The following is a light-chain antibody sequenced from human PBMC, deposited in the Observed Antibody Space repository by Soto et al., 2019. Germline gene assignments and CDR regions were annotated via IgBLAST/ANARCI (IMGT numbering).Light chain of an antibody. J-gene: IGKJ1*01. V-gene: IGKV1-39*01. CDR3: QQRYKGWT. Sequence: DIQMTQSPSSLSASVGDRVTIXXRASQSISSYLNWYQQKPGKAPKPLIYAASSLQSGVPSRFSGSGSGTDFTLTISSLQPEDFATYYCQQRYKGWTFGQGTKVDIK. CDR1: QSISSY. CDR2: AAS.